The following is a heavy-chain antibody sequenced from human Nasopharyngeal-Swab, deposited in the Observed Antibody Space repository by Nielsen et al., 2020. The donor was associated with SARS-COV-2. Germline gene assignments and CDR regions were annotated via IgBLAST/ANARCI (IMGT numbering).Heavy chain of an antibody. CDR2: ISWDGGST. J-gene: IGHJ6*02. V-gene: IGHV3-43*01. D-gene: IGHD3-3*01. Sequence: GESLKISCAASGFTFDDYTMHWVRQAPGKGLEWVSLISWDGGSTYYADSVKGRFTISRDNSKNSLYLQMNSLRTEDTALYYRAKDSAGWDFWSGYSPGGLRYGYGMDVWGQGTTVTVSS. CDR3: AKDSAGWDFWSGYSPGGLRYGYGMDV. CDR1: GFTFDDYT.